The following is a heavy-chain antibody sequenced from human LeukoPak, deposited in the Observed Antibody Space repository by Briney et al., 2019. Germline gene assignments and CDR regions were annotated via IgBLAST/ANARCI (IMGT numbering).Heavy chain of an antibody. V-gene: IGHV3-33*01. Sequence: GGSLRLSCGASGFTFSDFGMHWVRQAPGKGLEWLAVIWHDGSNNYYADSVRGRVSISRGNSKSALYLQMNSLRGEDTAVYYCATVRWYSNMYYFYYMDVWGRGTAVTVS. CDR1: GFTFSDFG. J-gene: IGHJ6*03. CDR3: ATVRWYSNMYYFYYMDV. D-gene: IGHD6-13*01. CDR2: IWHDGSNN.